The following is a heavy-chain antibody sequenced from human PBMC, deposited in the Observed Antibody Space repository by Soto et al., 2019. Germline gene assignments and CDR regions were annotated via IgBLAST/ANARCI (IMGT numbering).Heavy chain of an antibody. Sequence: GASVKVSCKASGYTFTSYGISWVRQAPGQGLEWMGWISAYNGNTNYAQKLQGRVTMTTDTSTSTAYMELRSLRSDDTAVYYCARDIVLMVYARGGMDVWGQGTTVTVSS. CDR3: ARDIVLMVYARGGMDV. J-gene: IGHJ6*02. V-gene: IGHV1-18*01. D-gene: IGHD2-8*01. CDR1: GYTFTSYG. CDR2: ISAYNGNT.